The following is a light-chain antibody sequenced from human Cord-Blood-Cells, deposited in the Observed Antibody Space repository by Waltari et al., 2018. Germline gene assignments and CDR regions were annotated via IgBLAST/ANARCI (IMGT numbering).Light chain of an antibody. Sequence: QSALTQPASVSGSPGQSITISCTGTSSDVGGYNYVSWYQQHPGKAPKLMIYDVSNRPSCGSNRFYGAKSGSTASLTISGLQAEDEADYYCSSYTSSSSVLFGGGSKLTVL. CDR3: SSYTSSSSVL. CDR2: DVS. V-gene: IGLV2-14*01. CDR1: SSDVGGYNY. J-gene: IGLJ2*01.